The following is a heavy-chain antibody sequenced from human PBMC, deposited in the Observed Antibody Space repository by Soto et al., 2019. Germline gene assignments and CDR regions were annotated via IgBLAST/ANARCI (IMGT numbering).Heavy chain of an antibody. CDR2: ISYDGSDK. CDR3: AKDVGNSWYLLDY. D-gene: IGHD6-13*01. CDR1: GFTFSSYG. Sequence: QVQLVESGGGVVQPGRSLRLSCAASGFTFSSYGMHWVRQAPGKGLEWVAVISYDGSDKNYADSVQGRFTISRDNSKNTLYLQMNSLRAEDTAVYYCAKDVGNSWYLLDYWGQGTLVTVSS. J-gene: IGHJ4*02. V-gene: IGHV3-30*18.